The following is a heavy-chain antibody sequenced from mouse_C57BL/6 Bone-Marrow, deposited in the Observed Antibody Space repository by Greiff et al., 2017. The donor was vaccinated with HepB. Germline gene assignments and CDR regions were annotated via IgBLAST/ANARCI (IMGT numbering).Heavy chain of an antibody. Sequence: VQLQQSGPELVKPGASVKLSCKASGYTFTSYDINWVKQRPGQGLEWIGWIYPRAGSTKYNEKFKGKSTLTVDTSSSTAYMELHSLTSEDSAVYFCAYYDYSYAMDYGGQGTSGTVSS. CDR3: AYYDYSYAMDY. V-gene: IGHV1-85*01. CDR1: GYTFTSYD. CDR2: IYPRAGST. J-gene: IGHJ4*01. D-gene: IGHD2-4*01.